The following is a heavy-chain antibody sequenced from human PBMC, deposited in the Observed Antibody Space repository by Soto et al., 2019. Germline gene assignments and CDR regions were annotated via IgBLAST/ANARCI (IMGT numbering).Heavy chain of an antibody. Sequence: EVHLVESGGGLVQPWGSVRLSCAASGFTFSVSSMHWVRQAPGKGLEWLGRIRSKGNNNETTYSESVRFMFIISREDSQDTMFLQMNSLRTEDTALYYCRIEGAGFGHWGQGTLVSVSS. CDR2: IRSKGNNNET. CDR1: GFTFSVSS. J-gene: IGHJ3*01. D-gene: IGHD3-16*01. CDR3: RIEGAGFGH. V-gene: IGHV3-73*01.